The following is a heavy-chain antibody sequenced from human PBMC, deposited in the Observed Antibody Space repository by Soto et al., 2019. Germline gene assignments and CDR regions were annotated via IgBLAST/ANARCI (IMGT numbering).Heavy chain of an antibody. CDR2: IYYSGST. Sequence: QVQLQESGPGLVKPSQTLSLTCTVSGGSISSGDYYWSWIRQPPGKGLEWIGYIYYSGSTYYNPSLKSRVTISVDTSTNKFSLQLSSVTAADTAVDYCARDPIVGATICAFDIWGQGTMVTVSS. D-gene: IGHD1-26*01. V-gene: IGHV4-30-4*01. CDR3: ARDPIVGATICAFDI. J-gene: IGHJ3*02. CDR1: GGSISSGDYY.